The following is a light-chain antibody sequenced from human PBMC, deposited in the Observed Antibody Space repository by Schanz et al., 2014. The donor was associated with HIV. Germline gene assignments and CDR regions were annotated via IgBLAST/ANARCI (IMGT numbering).Light chain of an antibody. J-gene: IGLJ1*01. CDR3: SSLSTSGAPL. CDR1: NNDIGSYTY. CDR2: GVF. Sequence: QSALTQPASVSGSPGQSITFSCTGTNNDIGSYTYVSWYQQHPDKAPKLVVYGVFDRPSGVSNRFSGSKSGNTASLTIYDIERQDEADYYCSSLSTSGAPLFGTGTKLTVL. V-gene: IGLV2-14*03.